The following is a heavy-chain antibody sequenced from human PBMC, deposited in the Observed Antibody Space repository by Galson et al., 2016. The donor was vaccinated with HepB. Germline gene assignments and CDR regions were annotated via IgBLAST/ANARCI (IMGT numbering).Heavy chain of an antibody. D-gene: IGHD2-15*01. CDR3: AKNGGYCSGNSCYSAFYFDY. CDR1: GFTFSGYN. CDR2: ISSSSGYI. Sequence: SLRLSCAASGFTFSGYNMNWVRQAPGKGLEWVSSISSSSGYINYADSVKGRFTLSRDNAKISLFLQMSSLRAEDTAVYYCAKNGGYCSGNSCYSAFYFDYWGQGTLVTVSS. J-gene: IGHJ4*02. V-gene: IGHV3-21*01.